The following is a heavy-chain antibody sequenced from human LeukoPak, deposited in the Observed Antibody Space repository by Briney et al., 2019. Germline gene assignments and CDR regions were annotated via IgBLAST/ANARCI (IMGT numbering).Heavy chain of an antibody. CDR3: ARVPYYYGSGSPHPHFDY. J-gene: IGHJ4*02. D-gene: IGHD3-10*01. Sequence: SVKVSCKASGGTFSSYAISWVRQTPGQGLEWMGGIIPIFGTANYAQKFQGRVTITADKSTSTAYMELSSLRSDDTAVYYCARVPYYYGSGSPHPHFDYWGQGTLVTVSS. V-gene: IGHV1-69*06. CDR1: GGTFSSYA. CDR2: IIPIFGTA.